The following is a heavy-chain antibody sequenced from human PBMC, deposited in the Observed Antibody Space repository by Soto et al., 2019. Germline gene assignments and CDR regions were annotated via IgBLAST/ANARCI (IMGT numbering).Heavy chain of an antibody. Sequence: GGSLRLSCAASGFTFSSYGMHWVRQAPGKGLEWVAVISYDGSNKYYADSVKGRFTISRDNSKSTLYLQMNSLRAEDTAVYYCAKDRPNYDFWSGSGYYYYYGMDVWGQGTTVTVSS. CDR3: AKDRPNYDFWSGSGYYYYYGMDV. D-gene: IGHD3-3*01. V-gene: IGHV3-30*18. J-gene: IGHJ6*02. CDR1: GFTFSSYG. CDR2: ISYDGSNK.